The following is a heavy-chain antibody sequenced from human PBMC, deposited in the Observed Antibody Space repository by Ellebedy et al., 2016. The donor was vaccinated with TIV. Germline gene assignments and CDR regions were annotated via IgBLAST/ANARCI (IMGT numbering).Heavy chain of an antibody. CDR2: ISFDGTTK. D-gene: IGHD5-12*01. CDR1: GFIFSSNG. V-gene: IGHV3-30*03. Sequence: GESLKISCAASGFIFSSNGMHWVRQAPGKGLEWVAVISFDGTTKHYVDSVKGRFTISRDNAKNTLYLQMNSLRIEDTAVYFCARRKREGDYDYFGFDHWGQGTLVTVSS. CDR3: ARRKREGDYDYFGFDH. J-gene: IGHJ4*02.